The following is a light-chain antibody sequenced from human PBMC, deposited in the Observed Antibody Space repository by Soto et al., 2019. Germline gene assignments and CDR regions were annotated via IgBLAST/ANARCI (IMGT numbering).Light chain of an antibody. CDR1: SSDIGGYKY. J-gene: IGLJ2*01. Sequence: QSALTQPASVSGSPGQSITISCTGTSSDIGGYKYVSWYQQHPGKVPKLLIYDVNNRPSGVSDRFSGSKSGNTASLTISGLQAEDEAEYYCCSYTSSTSLIFGGGTKLTAL. CDR2: DVN. V-gene: IGLV2-14*03. CDR3: CSYTSSTSLI.